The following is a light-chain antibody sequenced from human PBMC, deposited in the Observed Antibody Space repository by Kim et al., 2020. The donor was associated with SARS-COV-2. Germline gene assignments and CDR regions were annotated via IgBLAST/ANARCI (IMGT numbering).Light chain of an antibody. J-gene: IGLJ2*01. CDR1: KLEDRY. CDR3: QAWDSNTAV. V-gene: IGLV3-1*01. Sequence: SYELTQPPSVSVSPGQTATITCSGDKLEDRYVCWFQQKPGQSPLLVISQVTKRPSGIPERFSGSNSGNTATLTISGTQATDEADYFCQAWDSNTAVFGGGTKLTVL. CDR2: QVT.